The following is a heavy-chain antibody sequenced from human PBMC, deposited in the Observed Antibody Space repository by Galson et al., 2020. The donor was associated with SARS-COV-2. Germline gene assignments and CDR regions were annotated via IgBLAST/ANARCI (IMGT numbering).Heavy chain of an antibody. Sequence: SLKISCAGSGSTFSSYEMNWVRQAPGKGLDWVSYISSIGANIYYADSVKGLFTISRDNAKNSLYLQMTSLRAEDTAVYYCASPYLAAASFFGAFDIWGLGTMVTVSS. CDR2: ISSIGANI. CDR1: GSTFSSYE. D-gene: IGHD2-15*01. V-gene: IGHV3-48*03. CDR3: ASPYLAAASFFGAFDI. J-gene: IGHJ3*02.